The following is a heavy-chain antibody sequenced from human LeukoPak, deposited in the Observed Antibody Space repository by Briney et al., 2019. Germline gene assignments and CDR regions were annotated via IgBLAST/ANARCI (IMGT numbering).Heavy chain of an antibody. Sequence: ASVKVSCKASGYTFTSYYMHWVRQAPGQGLEWMGIINPSGGSTSYAQEFQGRVTMTRDMSTSTVYMELSSLRSEDTAVYYCARDRNYYDSSGSRGFFDYWGQGTLVTVSS. CDR1: GYTFTSYY. J-gene: IGHJ4*02. CDR3: ARDRNYYDSSGSRGFFDY. CDR2: INPSGGST. V-gene: IGHV1-46*01. D-gene: IGHD3-22*01.